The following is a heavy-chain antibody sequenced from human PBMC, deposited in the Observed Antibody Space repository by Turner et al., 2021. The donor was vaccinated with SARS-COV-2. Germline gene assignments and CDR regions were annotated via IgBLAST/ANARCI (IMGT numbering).Heavy chain of an antibody. CDR1: GFDFRNYG. J-gene: IGHJ2*01. CDR2: IWHDGSKT. CDR3: VRKGFQQVGTILWYLDL. V-gene: IGHV3-33*01. D-gene: IGHD1-26*01. Sequence: QVHLVESGGGVVQPGGSLRLSCAASGFDFRNYGMHWVRQSPGKGLEWVALIWHDGSKTYYADSATGRFSISRDNSQNTIYLEMNTLRAEDTAMYYCVRKGFQQVGTILWYLDLWGRGTRVTVSS.